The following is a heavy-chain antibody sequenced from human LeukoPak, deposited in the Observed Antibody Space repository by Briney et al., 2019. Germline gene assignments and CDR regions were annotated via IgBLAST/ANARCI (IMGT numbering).Heavy chain of an antibody. CDR2: ISGSGGST. CDR1: GFTFSSYA. CDR3: AKENTPQYYYDSSGYPDY. D-gene: IGHD3-22*01. V-gene: IGHV3-23*01. Sequence: GGSLRLSCAASGFTFSSYAMSWVRQAPGKGLGWVSAISGSGGSTYYADSVKGRFTNSRDNSNNTLYRHMTSLRAEDTAVYYCAKENTPQYYYDSSGYPDYWGQGTLVTVSS. J-gene: IGHJ4*02.